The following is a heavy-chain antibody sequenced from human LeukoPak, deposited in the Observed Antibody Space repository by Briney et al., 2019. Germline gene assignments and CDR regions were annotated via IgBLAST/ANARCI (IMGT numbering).Heavy chain of an antibody. CDR1: GFTFSSYA. CDR3: ATFIGLLWFGELFN. CDR2: IRYDGSNK. J-gene: IGHJ4*02. D-gene: IGHD3-10*01. V-gene: IGHV3-30*02. Sequence: PGGSLRLSCAASGFTFSSYAMHWVRQAPGKGLEWVTFIRYDGSNKYYADSVKGRFTISRDNAKNSLYLQMNSLRAEDTAVYYCATFIGLLWFGELFNWGQGTLVTVSS.